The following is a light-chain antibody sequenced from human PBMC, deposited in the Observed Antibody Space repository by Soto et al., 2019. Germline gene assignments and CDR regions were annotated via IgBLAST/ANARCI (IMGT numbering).Light chain of an antibody. Sequence: QSVLTQPPSASGTPGQRVTISCSGSTSNLGSNVVNWYQQLPGTAPKLLIYSNNQRPSGVPDRFSGSKSGTSASLAISGLQSEDEADYYCAAWDDSLNGPVFGGGTKLTVL. V-gene: IGLV1-44*01. J-gene: IGLJ2*01. CDR1: TSNLGSNV. CDR3: AAWDDSLNGPV. CDR2: SNN.